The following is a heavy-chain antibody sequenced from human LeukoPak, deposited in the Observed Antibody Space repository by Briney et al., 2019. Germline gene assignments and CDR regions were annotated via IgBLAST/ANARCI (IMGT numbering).Heavy chain of an antibody. CDR2: IYYSGST. J-gene: IGHJ4*02. V-gene: IGHV4-59*01. Sequence: PWETLSLTCTVSGGSISSYYWSWIRQPPGKGLEWIGYIYYSGSTNYNPSLKSRVTISVDTSKNQFSLKLSSVTAADTAVYYCARDRFSGSHYFDYWGQGTLVTVSS. D-gene: IGHD1-26*01. CDR3: ARDRFSGSHYFDY. CDR1: GGSISSYY.